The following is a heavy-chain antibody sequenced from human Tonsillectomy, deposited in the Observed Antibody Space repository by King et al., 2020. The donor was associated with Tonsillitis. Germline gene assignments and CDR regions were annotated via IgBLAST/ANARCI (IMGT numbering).Heavy chain of an antibody. V-gene: IGHV4-30-4*01. CDR1: GGSISSGDYY. CDR2: IYYIGST. CDR3: ARARRGPRAYFGY. J-gene: IGHJ4*02. Sequence: QLQESGPGLVKPSQTLSLTCTVSGGSISSGDYYWSWIRQPPGKGLEWIGYIYYIGSTYYNPSLKSRVTISVDTSKNQFSLKLSSVTAADTAVFYCARARRGPRAYFGYWAQGPLVTVPS. D-gene: IGHD3-10*01.